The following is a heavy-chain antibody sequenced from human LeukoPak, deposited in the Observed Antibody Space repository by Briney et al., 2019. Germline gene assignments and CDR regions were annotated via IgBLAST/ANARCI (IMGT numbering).Heavy chain of an antibody. J-gene: IGHJ4*02. D-gene: IGHD3-10*01. CDR2: INSDGSNT. CDR3: TRGRGSDY. Sequence: PGGSLRLSCATSGFTFSSYWMQWVRQAPGKGLVWVSRINSDGSNTDYAASVKGRITISRDNAKNTLYLQMNSLRAEDTAVYYCTRGRGSDYWGQGTLVTVSS. V-gene: IGHV3-74*01. CDR1: GFTFSSYW.